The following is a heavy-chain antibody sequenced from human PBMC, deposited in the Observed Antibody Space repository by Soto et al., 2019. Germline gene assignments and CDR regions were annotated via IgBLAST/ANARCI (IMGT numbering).Heavy chain of an antibody. J-gene: IGHJ5*02. CDR3: VRDRSGNYSGWLDP. V-gene: IGHV3-21*01. D-gene: IGHD3-3*01. CDR2: INKGSTYM. CDR1: GPTFRNHY. Sequence: GGSLSLSCAASGPTFRNHYMTWVRQAPGRGLEWVSFINKGSTYMYYADSVKGRFTISRDNAKNSLFLQMNSLRAEDTAVYYCVRDRSGNYSGWLDPWGQGTLVTVSS.